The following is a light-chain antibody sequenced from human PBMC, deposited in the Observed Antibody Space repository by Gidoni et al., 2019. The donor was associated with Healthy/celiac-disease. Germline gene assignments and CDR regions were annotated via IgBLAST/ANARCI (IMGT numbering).Light chain of an antibody. Sequence: QSALTQPASVSGSPGQSITLSCTGTSSDVGGYNYVSWYQQHPGKAPKLMIYDVSNRPSGVSNRFSGSKSGNTASLTISGLQAEDEADYYCSSYTSSSPVVFGGGTKLTV. CDR2: DVS. CDR3: SSYTSSSPVV. V-gene: IGLV2-14*01. CDR1: SSDVGGYNY. J-gene: IGLJ2*01.